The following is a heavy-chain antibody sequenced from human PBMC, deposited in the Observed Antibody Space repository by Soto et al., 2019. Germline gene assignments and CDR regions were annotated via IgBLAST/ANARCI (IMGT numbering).Heavy chain of an antibody. CDR1: GGSISRYY. CDR3: ARISSYYYYYMDV. Sequence: SETLSLTCTVSGGSISRYYWSWIRQPPGKGLEWIGYIYYSGSTNYNPSLKSRVTISVDTSKNQFSLKLSSVTAADTAVYYCARISSYYYYYMDVWGKGTTVTVSS. J-gene: IGHJ6*03. CDR2: IYYSGST. V-gene: IGHV4-59*08.